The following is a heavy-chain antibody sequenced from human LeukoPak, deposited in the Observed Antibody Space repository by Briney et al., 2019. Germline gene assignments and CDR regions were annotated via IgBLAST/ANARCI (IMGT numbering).Heavy chain of an antibody. CDR3: ARGPYYGSAPSYYYYYYYMDV. CDR2: INHSGST. Sequence: KPSETLSLTCAVYGGSFSGYYWSWIRQPPGKGLEWIGEINHSGSTNYNPSLKSRVTISVDTSKNQFSLKLSSVTAADTAVYYCARGPYYGSAPSYYYYYYYMDVWGKGTTVTVSS. D-gene: IGHD3-10*01. V-gene: IGHV4-34*01. CDR1: GGSFSGYY. J-gene: IGHJ6*03.